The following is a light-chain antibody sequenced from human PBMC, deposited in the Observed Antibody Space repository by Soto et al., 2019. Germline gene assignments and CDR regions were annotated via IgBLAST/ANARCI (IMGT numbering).Light chain of an antibody. J-gene: IGKJ4*01. CDR1: QSVSSSY. CDR3: QQYGSSPLT. Sequence: EIVLTHSPGTLSFSPGERATLSCRARQSVSSSYLAWYQQKPGQAPRLLIYGASSRATGIPDRFSGSGSGTDFTLTISRLEPEDFAVYYCQQYGSSPLTFGGGTK. CDR2: GAS. V-gene: IGKV3-20*01.